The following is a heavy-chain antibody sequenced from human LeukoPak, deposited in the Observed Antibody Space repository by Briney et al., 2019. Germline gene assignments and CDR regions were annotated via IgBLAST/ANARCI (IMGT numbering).Heavy chain of an antibody. Sequence: SVEVSCKASGGTFSSYTISWVRQAPGQGLEWMGRIIPILGIANYAQKFQGRVTITADKSTSTAYVELSSLRSEDTAVYYCARADTSYSSSSGSWFDPWGQGTLVTVSS. CDR3: ARADTSYSSSSGSWFDP. J-gene: IGHJ5*02. D-gene: IGHD6-6*01. CDR1: GGTFSSYT. CDR2: IIPILGIA. V-gene: IGHV1-69*02.